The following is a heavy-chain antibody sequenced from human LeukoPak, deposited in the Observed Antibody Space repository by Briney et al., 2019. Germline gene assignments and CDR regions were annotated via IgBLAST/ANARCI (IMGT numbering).Heavy chain of an antibody. Sequence: GGSLRLSCAASGFTFDDYAMHWVRQAPGKGLEWVSGISWNSGSIGYADSVKGRFTISRDNAKNSLYLQMNSQRAEDTALYYCAKDKGPYGDYYFDYWGQGTLVTVSS. V-gene: IGHV3-9*01. D-gene: IGHD4-17*01. CDR2: ISWNSGSI. CDR1: GFTFDDYA. J-gene: IGHJ4*02. CDR3: AKDKGPYGDYYFDY.